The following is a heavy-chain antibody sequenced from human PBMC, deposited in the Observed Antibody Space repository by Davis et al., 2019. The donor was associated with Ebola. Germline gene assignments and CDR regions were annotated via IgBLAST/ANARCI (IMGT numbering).Heavy chain of an antibody. Sequence: PGGSLRLSCAASGFTFSSYGMHWVRQAPGKGLEWVAVISYDGSNKYYADSVKGRFTISRDNSKNTLYLQMNSLRAEDTAVYYCARAVVTVDYIIYYYGMDVWGQGTTVTVSS. J-gene: IGHJ6*02. CDR3: ARAVVTVDYIIYYYGMDV. CDR2: ISYDGSNK. V-gene: IGHV3-30*03. D-gene: IGHD4-23*01. CDR1: GFTFSSYG.